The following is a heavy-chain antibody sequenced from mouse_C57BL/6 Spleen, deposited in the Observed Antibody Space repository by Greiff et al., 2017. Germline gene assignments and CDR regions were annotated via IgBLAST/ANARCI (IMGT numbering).Heavy chain of an antibody. V-gene: IGHV1-52*01. D-gene: IGHD2-4*01. CDR2: IDPSDSVT. J-gene: IGHJ4*01. Sequence: VQLQQPGAELVRPGSSVKLSCKASGYTFTSYWLHWVKQRPIQGLEWIGNIDPSDSVTHYNQKFKDKATVTVDKSSSTAYMQLSSLTSEDSAVYYCARLGITRAMDDWGQGTSVTVSS. CDR1: GYTFTSYW. CDR3: ARLGITRAMDD.